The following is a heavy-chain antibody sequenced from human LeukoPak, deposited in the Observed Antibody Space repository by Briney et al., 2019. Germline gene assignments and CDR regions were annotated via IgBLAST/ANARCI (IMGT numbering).Heavy chain of an antibody. CDR1: GYTFTTYA. V-gene: IGHV7-4-1*02. CDR2: INTNTGNP. D-gene: IGHD3-16*02. Sequence: ASVKVSCKASGYTFTTYAMNWVRQAPGQGLEWMGWINTNTGNPTYAQGFTGRFVFSLDTSVSTAYLQISSLRAEDTAVYYCARAFQSLGGLSLPDYWGQGTLVTVSS. CDR3: ARAFQSLGGLSLPDY. J-gene: IGHJ4*02.